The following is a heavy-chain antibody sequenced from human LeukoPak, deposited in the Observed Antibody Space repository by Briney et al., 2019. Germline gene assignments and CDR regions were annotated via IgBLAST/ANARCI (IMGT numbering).Heavy chain of an antibody. CDR2: ISSSGSTI. D-gene: IGHD1-1*01. V-gene: IGHV3-48*02. CDR3: ARDCRLNCARQPGFDS. Sequence: GGSLRLSCAASGFTFSSYSMNWVRQAPGKGLKWVSYISSSGSTIYYADSVKGRLTISRDNAKNSLYLQLSSLRDEDTAVYYCARDCRLNCARQPGFDSWGQGTLDTVSS. J-gene: IGHJ5*01. CDR1: GFTFSSYS.